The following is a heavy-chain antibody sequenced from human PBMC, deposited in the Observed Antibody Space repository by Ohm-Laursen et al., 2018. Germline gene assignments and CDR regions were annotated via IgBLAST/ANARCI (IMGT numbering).Heavy chain of an antibody. CDR1: GFTSSSYW. CDR3: ARDRSLWQLDY. D-gene: IGHD3-10*01. J-gene: IGHJ4*02. Sequence: GSLRLSCAASGFTSSSYWIHWVRQVPGKGLVWVARVIPDGSGATYADSVRGRFTISRDNAKNTVYLQMKSLRAEDTAVYYCARDRSLWQLDYWGQGTLVTVSS. V-gene: IGHV3-74*01. CDR2: VIPDGSGA.